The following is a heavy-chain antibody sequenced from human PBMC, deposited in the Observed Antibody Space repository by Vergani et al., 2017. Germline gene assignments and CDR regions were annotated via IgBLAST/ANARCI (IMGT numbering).Heavy chain of an antibody. V-gene: IGHV1-69*01. CDR1: GGTFSSYA. J-gene: IGHJ5*02. D-gene: IGHD2-15*01. CDR3: VLGSQERWGPYNGFDP. CDR2: IIPIFGTA. Sequence: QVQLVQSGAEVKKPGSSVKVSCKASGGTFSSYAISWVRQAPGQGLEWMGGIIPIFGTANDAQKFQGRATITADESTRTAYMKLSSLGSEATAVYYCVLGSQERWGPYNGFDPWGQGTLVTVSS.